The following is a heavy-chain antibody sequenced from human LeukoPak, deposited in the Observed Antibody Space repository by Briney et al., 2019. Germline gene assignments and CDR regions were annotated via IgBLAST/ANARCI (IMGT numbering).Heavy chain of an antibody. J-gene: IGHJ3*02. CDR3: ARDGRFLEWLLASDGAFDI. CDR1: GFTFSDYN. Sequence: GGSLRLSCAASGFTFSDYNMRWIRQAPGKGLEWVSSISRSGSTKYYADSVKGRFTISRDNAKNSLFLQMNSLRAEDTAVYYCARDGRFLEWLLASDGAFDIWGQGTMVTVSS. CDR2: ISRSGSTK. D-gene: IGHD3-3*01. V-gene: IGHV3-11*04.